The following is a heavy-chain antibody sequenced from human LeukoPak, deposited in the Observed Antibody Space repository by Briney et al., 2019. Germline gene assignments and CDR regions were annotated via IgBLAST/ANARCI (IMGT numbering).Heavy chain of an antibody. CDR2: VYYNGST. Sequence: SETLSLTCSVSGGSVSSGFYCWSWIRPPPGKGLVWIGYVYYNGSTTYNPSLKSRVTISVDPSKNQFSMKLSSVTAADTAVYYCAREVVLDYYDTSGYYPVFDSWGQGTLVTVSS. CDR1: GGSVSSGFYC. CDR3: AREVVLDYYDTSGYYPVFDS. D-gene: IGHD3-22*01. V-gene: IGHV4-61*01. J-gene: IGHJ4*02.